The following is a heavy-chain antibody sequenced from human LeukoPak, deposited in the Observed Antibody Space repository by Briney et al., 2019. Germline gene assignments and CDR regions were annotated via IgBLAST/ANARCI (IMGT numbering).Heavy chain of an antibody. J-gene: IGHJ5*02. Sequence: ASVKVSCKASGYTFTSYYMHWVRQAPGQGLEWMGIINLSGGSTSYEQKFQGRVTMTRDTATSTVYLELRSLRSEDTAVYYCAREGCSTTSCYAQGGDWFDPWGQGTLVTVSS. CDR1: GYTFTSYY. V-gene: IGHV1-46*01. CDR3: AREGCSTTSCYAQGGDWFDP. CDR2: INLSGGST. D-gene: IGHD2-2*01.